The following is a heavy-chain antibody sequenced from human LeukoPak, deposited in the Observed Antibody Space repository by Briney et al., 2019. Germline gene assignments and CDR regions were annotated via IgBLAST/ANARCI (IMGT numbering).Heavy chain of an antibody. Sequence: PGGSLRPSCAASGFTSSSYEMNWVRQAPGKGLEWVSYISSSGSTIYYADSVKGRFTISRDNAKNSLYLQMNSLRAEDTAVYYCAELGITMIGGVWGKGTTVTISS. CDR2: ISSSGSTI. J-gene: IGHJ6*04. D-gene: IGHD3-10*02. CDR1: GFTSSSYE. CDR3: AELGITMIGGV. V-gene: IGHV3-48*03.